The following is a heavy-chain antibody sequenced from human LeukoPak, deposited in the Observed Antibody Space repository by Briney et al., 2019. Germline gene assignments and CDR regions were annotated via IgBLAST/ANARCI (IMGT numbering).Heavy chain of an antibody. V-gene: IGHV1-46*01. CDR3: ARANVRNWEPPHEYFQH. CDR2: INPSGGST. Sequence: GASVKVSCKASGYTFTSYYMHWVRQAPGQGLEWMGIINPSGGSTSYAQKFQGRVTMTRDTSTSTVHMELSSLRSEDTAVYYCARANVRNWEPPHEYFQHWGQGTLVTVSS. CDR1: GYTFTSYY. J-gene: IGHJ1*01. D-gene: IGHD1-26*01.